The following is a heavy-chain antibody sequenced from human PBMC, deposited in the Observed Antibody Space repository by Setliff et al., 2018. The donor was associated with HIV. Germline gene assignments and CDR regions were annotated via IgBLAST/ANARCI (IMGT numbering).Heavy chain of an antibody. CDR3: ARRPATRGNWCFDL. Sequence: PSETLSLTCAVSGYSISSGYYWGWIRQPPGRGLEWIGNIYHSGGAHYNPSLRSRVTMSVDTSKNQFSLKLSSVTATDTAVYYCARRPATRGNWCFDLWGRGTLVTVSS. V-gene: IGHV4-38-2*01. J-gene: IGHJ2*01. CDR2: IYHSGGA. CDR1: GYSISSGYY.